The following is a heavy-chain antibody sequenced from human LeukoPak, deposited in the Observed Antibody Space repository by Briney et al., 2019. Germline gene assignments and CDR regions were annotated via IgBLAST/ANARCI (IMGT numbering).Heavy chain of an antibody. J-gene: IGHJ4*01. Sequence: PSETLSLTCTVSGGSISSSSYHWGWIRQPPGKGLEWIGSIYYSGTTYYNPSLKSRVTISVDTSKNQFSLKVSSVTAADTAVYHCATTIHYTSGGYDYWGHGSLVTVSS. CDR1: GGSISSSSYH. CDR2: IYYSGTT. V-gene: IGHV4-39*01. D-gene: IGHD6-19*01. CDR3: ATTIHYTSGGYDY.